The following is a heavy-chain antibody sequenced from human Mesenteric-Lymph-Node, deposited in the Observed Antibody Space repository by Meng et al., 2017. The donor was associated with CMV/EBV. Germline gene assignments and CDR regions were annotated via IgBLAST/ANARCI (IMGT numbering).Heavy chain of an antibody. Sequence: ASVKVSCKASGYTFTGYYMHWVRQAPGQGLEWMGWINPNSGGTNYAQKFQGRVTMTRDTSISTAYMELSRLRSEDTAVYYCARSRGGRVTAAYYYGMDVWGQGTTVTVSS. CDR2: INPNSGGT. J-gene: IGHJ6*02. D-gene: IGHD1-14*01. V-gene: IGHV1-2*02. CDR3: ARSRGGRVTAAYYYGMDV. CDR1: GYTFTGYY.